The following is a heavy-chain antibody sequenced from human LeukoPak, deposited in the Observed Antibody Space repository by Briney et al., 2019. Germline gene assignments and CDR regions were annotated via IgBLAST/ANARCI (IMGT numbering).Heavy chain of an antibody. CDR2: ISSSSSTI. Sequence: GGSLRLSCAASGFTFDDHGMSWVRQAPGKGLEWLSYISSSSSTIYYADSVKGRFTISRDNAKNSLYLQMNSLRAEDTAVYYCARTTVVTEFDFWGQGTLVTVSS. V-gene: IGHV3-48*01. J-gene: IGHJ4*02. CDR1: GFTFDDHG. D-gene: IGHD4-23*01. CDR3: ARTTVVTEFDF.